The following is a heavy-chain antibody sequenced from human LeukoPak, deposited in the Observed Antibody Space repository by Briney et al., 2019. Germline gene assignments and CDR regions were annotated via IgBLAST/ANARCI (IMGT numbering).Heavy chain of an antibody. V-gene: IGHV3-30*18. CDR1: GFTFSRYG. CDR3: AKGFSSGPWDACDI. CDR2: ISYDGSKK. J-gene: IGHJ3*02. D-gene: IGHD3-22*01. Sequence: GGSLRLSCVASGFTFSRYGMHWVRQAPGKGLEWVAVISYDGSKKYYADSVKGRFTISRDSSKNMLYLQMNSLRVEDTAVYYCAKGFSSGPWDACDIWGQGTMVTVSS.